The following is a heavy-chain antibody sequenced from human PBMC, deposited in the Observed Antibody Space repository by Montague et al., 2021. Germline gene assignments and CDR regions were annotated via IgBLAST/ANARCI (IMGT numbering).Heavy chain of an antibody. D-gene: IGHD3-22*01. CDR1: NGSIGSSTSY. CDR3: ARVYHYDRSIDP. CDR2: FYYTGTT. V-gene: IGHV4-39*01. Sequence: SETLSLTCTVSNGSIGSSTSYWGWIRQPPGQGLEWIGSFYYTGTTYFNTSLKSRVTISKDTSKSQFSLTLSSVTAADTAIYYCARVYHYDRSIDPWGQGTLVTVSS. J-gene: IGHJ5*02.